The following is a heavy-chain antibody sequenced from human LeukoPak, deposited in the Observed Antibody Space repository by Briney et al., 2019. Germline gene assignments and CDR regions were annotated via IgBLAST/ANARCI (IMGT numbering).Heavy chain of an antibody. D-gene: IGHD5-18*01. J-gene: IGHJ4*02. CDR3: TRRERGYSYGCLDY. CDR2: IRSKAYGGTT. V-gene: IGHV3-49*04. Sequence: GGSLRLSCTASGFTFGEYGMSWVRQAPGKGLEWVGFIRSKAYGGTTEYAASVKGRFTISRDDSKSIAYLQMNSLKTEDTAVYYCTRRERGYSYGCLDYWGQGTLVTVSS. CDR1: GFTFGEYG.